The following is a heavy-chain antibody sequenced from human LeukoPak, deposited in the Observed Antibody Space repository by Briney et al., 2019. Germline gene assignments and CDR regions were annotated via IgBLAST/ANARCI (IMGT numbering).Heavy chain of an antibody. J-gene: IGHJ4*02. CDR2: IYTSGST. CDR1: GGTISSGSYY. CDR3: AGSLGYCSSTSCYNRAGYFDY. Sequence: SETLSLTCTVSGGTISSGSYYWSWIRQPAGMGLEWIGRIYTSGSTNYNTSLKSRVTISVDTSKNQFSLKLSSVTAADTAVYYCAGSLGYCSSTSCYNRAGYFDYWGQGTLVTVSS. V-gene: IGHV4-61*02. D-gene: IGHD2-2*02.